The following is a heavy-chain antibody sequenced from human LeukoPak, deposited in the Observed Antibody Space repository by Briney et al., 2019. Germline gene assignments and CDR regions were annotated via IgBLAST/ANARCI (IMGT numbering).Heavy chain of an antibody. Sequence: GGSLRLSCAASGFTFSSSGMHWVRQAPGKGLEWVAFIRYGGSHKYYADSVKGRFTISRDNSKSTLYLQMNSLRPEDTAVYYCAKGYSGYDSTLDYWGQGTPVIVSS. J-gene: IGHJ4*02. D-gene: IGHD5-12*01. CDR3: AKGYSGYDSTLDY. CDR2: IRYGGSHK. CDR1: GFTFSSSG. V-gene: IGHV3-30*02.